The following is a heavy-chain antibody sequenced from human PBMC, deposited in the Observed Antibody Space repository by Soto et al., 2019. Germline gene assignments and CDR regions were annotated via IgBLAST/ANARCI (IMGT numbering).Heavy chain of an antibody. Sequence: SETLSLTCTVSGGSISSGGYYWSWIRQHPGKGLEWIGYIYYSGSTYYNPSLKSRVTISVDTSKNQFSLKLSSVTAADTAVYFCGGGGGGGYCGGDCQPGPFDYWGQGTLVTVSS. CDR1: GGSISSGGYY. V-gene: IGHV4-31*03. J-gene: IGHJ4*02. CDR3: GGGGGGGYCGGDCQPGPFDY. D-gene: IGHD2-21*02. CDR2: IYYSGST.